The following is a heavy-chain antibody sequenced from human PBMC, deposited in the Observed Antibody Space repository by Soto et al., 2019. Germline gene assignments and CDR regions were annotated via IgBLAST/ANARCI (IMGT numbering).Heavy chain of an antibody. CDR3: ASQRVQTPYYYYYYGMDV. J-gene: IGHJ6*02. CDR2: IIPIFGTA. CDR1: VGTFSRYA. V-gene: IGHV1-69*06. Sequence: PSVRVSCKASVGTFSRYAISWVRQAPGQGLEWMGVIIPIFGTANYAQKFQGRVTITADKSTSTAYMWLSSLRSEDTAVYYCASQRVQTPYYYYYYGMDVWGQGTTVTVSS. D-gene: IGHD2-15*01.